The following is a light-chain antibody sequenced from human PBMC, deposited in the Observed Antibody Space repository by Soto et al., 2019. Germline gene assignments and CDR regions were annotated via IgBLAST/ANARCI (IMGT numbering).Light chain of an antibody. Sequence: DVQVTQSPSSLSASVGDRVTITCRASEFISSYLNWYQQKPGKAPNLVIYVAVSLQGGVPSRFSGSGSGTDFTLTISSLQPEDYATYYCHQTYSTPYNFGQGTKIE. V-gene: IGKV1-39*01. CDR1: EFISSY. J-gene: IGKJ2*01. CDR3: HQTYSTPYN. CDR2: VAV.